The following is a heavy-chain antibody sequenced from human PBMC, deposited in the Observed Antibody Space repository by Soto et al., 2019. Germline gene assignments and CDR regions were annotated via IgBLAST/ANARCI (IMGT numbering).Heavy chain of an antibody. CDR2: IKQDGSEK. CDR3: ARDKMNYYDSSGYYYANWFDP. Sequence: GGSLRLSCAASGFTFSSYWMSWVRQAPGKGLEWVANIKQDGSEKYYVDSVKGRFTISRDNSKNTLYLQMNSLRAEDTAVYYCARDKMNYYDSSGYYYANWFDPWGQGTLVTVSS. D-gene: IGHD3-22*01. J-gene: IGHJ5*02. V-gene: IGHV3-7*01. CDR1: GFTFSSYW.